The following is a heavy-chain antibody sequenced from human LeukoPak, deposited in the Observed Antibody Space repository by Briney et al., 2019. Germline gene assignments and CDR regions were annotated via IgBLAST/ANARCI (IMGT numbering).Heavy chain of an antibody. CDR2: IYTSGST. CDR3: ARDGGYCGGDCFVDV. V-gene: IGHV4-4*07. Sequence: SETLSLTCTVSGGSLSSYYWSWIRQPAGKGLEWIGRIYTSGSTNYNPSLKSRVTMSVDTSKNQFSLKLSSVTAADTAVYYCARDGGYCGGDCFVDVWGKGTTVTVSS. CDR1: GGSLSSYY. D-gene: IGHD2-21*02. J-gene: IGHJ6*04.